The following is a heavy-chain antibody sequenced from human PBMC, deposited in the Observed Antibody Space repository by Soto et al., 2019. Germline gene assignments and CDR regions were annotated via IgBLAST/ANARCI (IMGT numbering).Heavy chain of an antibody. V-gene: IGHV4-59*08. D-gene: IGHD3-22*01. CDR2: FSYGGGT. J-gene: IGHJ4*02. CDR3: ASQHYYDSSGYYVVD. Sequence: ETLSLTCTVSGGSISDYYWSWIRQPPGKGLEWIGYFSYGGGTNNSPSLKSRATISVDTSKNQFSLNLSSVTAADTAVYYCASQHYYDSSGYYVVDWGQGTLVTVSS. CDR1: GGSISDYY.